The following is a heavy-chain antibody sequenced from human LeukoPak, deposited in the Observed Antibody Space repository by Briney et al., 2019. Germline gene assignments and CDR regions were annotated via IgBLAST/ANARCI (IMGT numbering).Heavy chain of an antibody. CDR2: ISGSGNSI. Sequence: GGSLRLSCAASGFTFSAYEMNWVRQAPGKGLEPVSYISGSGNSISYADSVRGRFTISRDNAKNSLFLQMNSLRVEDRAVYYCVRDGRGYCGSTSCRPFDSWGRGTQVTVSS. CDR3: VRDGRGYCGSTSCRPFDS. CDR1: GFTFSAYE. V-gene: IGHV3-48*03. J-gene: IGHJ4*02. D-gene: IGHD2-2*01.